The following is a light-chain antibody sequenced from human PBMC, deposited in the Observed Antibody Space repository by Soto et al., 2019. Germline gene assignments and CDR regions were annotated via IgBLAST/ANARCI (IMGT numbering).Light chain of an antibody. CDR1: SGHSTYI. Sequence: QTVVTQSSSAPASLGSSVKLTCTLSSGHSTYIIAWHQQQPGKAPRYLMKLEGSGSYNKGSGVPNRFSGSSSGADRYLTISNLQFEDEADYYCETWDRNTRVFGGGTQLTVL. CDR3: ETWDRNTRV. J-gene: IGLJ3*02. CDR2: LEGSGSY. V-gene: IGLV4-60*02.